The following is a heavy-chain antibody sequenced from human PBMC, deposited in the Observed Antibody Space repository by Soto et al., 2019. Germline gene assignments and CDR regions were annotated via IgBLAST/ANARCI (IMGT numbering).Heavy chain of an antibody. V-gene: IGHV3-30-3*01. Sequence: QVQLVESGGGVVQPGRSLRLSCAASGFTFSSYAMHWVRQAPGKGLEWVAVISYDGSNKYYADSVKGRFTISRDNSKNTLYLQMNSLRAEDTAVYYCARDLFSYLGYWGQGTLVTVSS. CDR3: ARDLFSYLGY. CDR2: ISYDGSNK. D-gene: IGHD3-16*01. CDR1: GFTFSSYA. J-gene: IGHJ4*02.